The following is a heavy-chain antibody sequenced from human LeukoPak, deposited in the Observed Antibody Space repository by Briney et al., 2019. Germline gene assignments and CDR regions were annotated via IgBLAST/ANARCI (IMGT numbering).Heavy chain of an antibody. D-gene: IGHD6-19*01. V-gene: IGHV3-30*02. CDR2: IRYDGSNK. Sequence: GGSLRLSCAASGFTFSTYGMHWVRQAPGKGLEWVAFIRYDGSNKYYADSVKGRFTISRDNSKNTLYLQMNSLRAEDTAVYYCAKDRAVAGTYTDYYFDYWGQGTLVTVSS. J-gene: IGHJ4*02. CDR1: GFTFSTYG. CDR3: AKDRAVAGTYTDYYFDY.